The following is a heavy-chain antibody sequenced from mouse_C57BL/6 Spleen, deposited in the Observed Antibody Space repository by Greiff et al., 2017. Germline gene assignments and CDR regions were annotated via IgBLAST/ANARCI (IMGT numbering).Heavy chain of an antibody. CDR1: GYSFTGYY. CDR3: ARSYYYGSSYGY. V-gene: IGHV1-42*01. CDR2: INPCTGGT. Sequence: VQLQQSGPELVKPGASVKISCKASGYSFTGYYMNWVKQSPEKSLEWIGEINPCTGGTTYNQKFKAKATLTVDKSSSTAYMQLKSLTSEDSAVYYCARSYYYGSSYGYWGQGTTLTVSS. J-gene: IGHJ2*01. D-gene: IGHD1-1*01.